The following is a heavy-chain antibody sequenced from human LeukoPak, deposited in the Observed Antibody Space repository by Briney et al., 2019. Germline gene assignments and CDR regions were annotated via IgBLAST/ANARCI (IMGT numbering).Heavy chain of an antibody. CDR2: IYTSGST. CDR3: ARDPTEYYYDSRAEYFQH. D-gene: IGHD3-22*01. J-gene: IGHJ1*01. CDR1: GASISSGSYY. Sequence: SETLSFTCTVSGASISSGSYYWSWIRQPAGKGLEWIGRIYTSGSTNYSPSLKTRVTISVDRSKNQFSLKLSSVTAADTAVYYCARDPTEYYYDSRAEYFQHWGQGTLVTVSS. V-gene: IGHV4-61*02.